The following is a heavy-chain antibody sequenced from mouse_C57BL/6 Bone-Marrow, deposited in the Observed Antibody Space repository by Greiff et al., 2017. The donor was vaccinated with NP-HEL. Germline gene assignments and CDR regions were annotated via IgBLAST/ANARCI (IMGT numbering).Heavy chain of an antibody. V-gene: IGHV5-4*03. Sequence: EVKLVESGGGLVKPGGSLKLSCAASGFTFSSYAMSWVRQTPEKRLAWVATISDGGSYTYYPDNVKGRFTISRDNAKNNLYLQMSHLKSEDTAMYYCARGPPWFAYWGQGTLVTVSA. CDR3: ARGPPWFAY. CDR1: GFTFSSYA. CDR2: ISDGGSYT. J-gene: IGHJ3*01.